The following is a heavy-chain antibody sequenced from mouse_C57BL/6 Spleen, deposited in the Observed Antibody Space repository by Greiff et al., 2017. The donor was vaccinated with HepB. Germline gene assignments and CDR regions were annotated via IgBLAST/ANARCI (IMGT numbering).Heavy chain of an antibody. Sequence: QVQLQQSGAELMKPGASVKLSCKATGYTFTGYWIEWVKQRPGHGLEWIGEILPGSGSTNYNEKFKGKATFTADTSSNTAYIQLSSLTTEDSSIYYCAYYSNHEAWVAYRGQGTLVTVSA. D-gene: IGHD2-5*01. CDR3: AYYSNHEAWVAY. CDR2: ILPGSGST. CDR1: GYTFTGYW. V-gene: IGHV1-9*01. J-gene: IGHJ3*01.